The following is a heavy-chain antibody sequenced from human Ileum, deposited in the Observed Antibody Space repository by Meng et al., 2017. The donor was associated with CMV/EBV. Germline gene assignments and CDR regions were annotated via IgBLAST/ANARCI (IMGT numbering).Heavy chain of an antibody. D-gene: IGHD2-2*01. CDR2: ISSSSSTI. CDR3: ARGAYAIVVVSAAMEYFQH. Sequence: GESLKISCAASGFTFSSYSMKWVRQAPGKGLEWVSYISSSSSTIYYADSVKGRFTISRDNAKNSLYLQMNSLRAEDTAVYYCARGAYAIVVVSAAMEYFQHWGQGTLVTVS. V-gene: IGHV3-48*04. J-gene: IGHJ1*01. CDR1: GFTFSSYS.